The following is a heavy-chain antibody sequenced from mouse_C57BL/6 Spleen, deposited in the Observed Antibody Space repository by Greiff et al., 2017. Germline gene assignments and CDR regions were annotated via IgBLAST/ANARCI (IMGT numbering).Heavy chain of an antibody. J-gene: IGHJ4*01. D-gene: IGHD2-4*01. CDR1: GYAFTTYL. CDR2: INPGSGGT. V-gene: IGHV1-54*01. Sequence: QVQLQQSGAGLVRPGTSVKVSCKASGYAFTTYLIEWVKQRPGQGLEWIGVINPGSGGTNYNEKFKGKATLTADKSSSTAYMQLSSLTSEDSAVYFCARSYDYDVNYAMDYWGQGTSVTVSS. CDR3: ARSYDYDVNYAMDY.